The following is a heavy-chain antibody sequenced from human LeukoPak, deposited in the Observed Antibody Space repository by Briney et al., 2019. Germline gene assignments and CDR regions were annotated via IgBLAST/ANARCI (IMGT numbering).Heavy chain of an antibody. J-gene: IGHJ4*02. V-gene: IGHV4-4*02. CDR1: GGSISSSNW. D-gene: IGHD3-10*01. Sequence: SETLPLTCAVSGGSISSSNWWSWVRQPPGKGLEWIGEIYHSGSTNYNPSLKSRVTISVDKSKNQFSLKLSSVTAADTAVYYCARGMKYYYGSGSYLDYWGQGTLVTVSS. CDR3: ARGMKYYYGSGSYLDY. CDR2: IYHSGST.